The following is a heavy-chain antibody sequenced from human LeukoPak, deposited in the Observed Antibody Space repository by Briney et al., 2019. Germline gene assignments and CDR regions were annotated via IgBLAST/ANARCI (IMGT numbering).Heavy chain of an antibody. CDR2: IYYSGST. CDR1: GGSISSGDYY. Sequence: PSETLSLACTVSGGSISSGDYYWSWIRQPPGKGLEWIGYIYYSGSTYYNPSLKSRVTISVDTSKNQFSLKLSSVTAADTAVYYCARTWASGYDRWFDPWGQETLVTVSS. D-gene: IGHD5-12*01. J-gene: IGHJ5*02. CDR3: ARTWASGYDRWFDP. V-gene: IGHV4-30-4*01.